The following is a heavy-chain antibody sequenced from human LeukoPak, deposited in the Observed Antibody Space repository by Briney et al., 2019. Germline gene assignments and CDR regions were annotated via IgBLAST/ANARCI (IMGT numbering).Heavy chain of an antibody. CDR3: ARGYCSGNSCYPGGS. Sequence: GGSLRLSCAASGFTVSTNYMNWVRQAPGKGLEWVSVIYVDGNTFYADSVKGRFNISRDTSKNTLYLQMHSLRVDDTALYYCARGYCSGNSCYPGGSWGQGTLVTVSS. CDR2: IYVDGNT. D-gene: IGHD2-15*01. V-gene: IGHV3-66*02. J-gene: IGHJ5*02. CDR1: GFTVSTNY.